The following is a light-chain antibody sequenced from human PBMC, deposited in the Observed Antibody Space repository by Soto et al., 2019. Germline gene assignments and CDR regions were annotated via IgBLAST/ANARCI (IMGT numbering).Light chain of an antibody. CDR3: QPYDSSLSNLVV. J-gene: IGLJ2*01. CDR1: SSNTGADYD. V-gene: IGLV1-40*01. Sequence: QSVLTQPPSVSGAPGQRVTISCTGGSSNTGADYDVHWYQHLPGSAPKLLIYDNNIRPSGVPDRFSGSKSGTSASLAITGLKAEDEGDYYSQPYDSSLSNLVVFGGGTKLPVL. CDR2: DNN.